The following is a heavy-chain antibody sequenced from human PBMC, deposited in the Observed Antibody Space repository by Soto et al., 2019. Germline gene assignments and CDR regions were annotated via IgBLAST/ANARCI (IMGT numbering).Heavy chain of an antibody. D-gene: IGHD3-9*01. CDR3: ARAYYDCLTGYYWDVFDI. V-gene: IGHV4-31*03. Sequence: QVQLQESGPGLVKPSQTLSLTCTVSGASISGVSDYWTWIRQHPGKGLEWIGNIYSSGSTAYTPSLKSRLTLSVDTSKNLLSLKLTSVTAADTAVYYCARAYYDCLTGYYWDVFDIWGQGTVVTVSS. CDR1: GASISGVSDY. CDR2: IYSSGST. J-gene: IGHJ3*02.